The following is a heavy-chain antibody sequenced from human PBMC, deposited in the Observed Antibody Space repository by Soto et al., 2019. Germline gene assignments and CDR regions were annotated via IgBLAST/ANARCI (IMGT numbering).Heavy chain of an antibody. CDR2: IKSKADGGTT. Sequence: EVQLVESGGGLVKPGGSLRLSCAGSDFTFNNAWMNWVRQAPGKGLEWVGRIKSKADGGTTDYAAPVRGRFTISRDDSKNTLYLEMSGLKTEDTALYYCTTDRIAVAANFYYYAMDVWGHGTTVTVSS. CDR1: DFTFNNAW. CDR3: TTDRIAVAANFYYYAMDV. V-gene: IGHV3-15*07. D-gene: IGHD6-19*01. J-gene: IGHJ6*02.